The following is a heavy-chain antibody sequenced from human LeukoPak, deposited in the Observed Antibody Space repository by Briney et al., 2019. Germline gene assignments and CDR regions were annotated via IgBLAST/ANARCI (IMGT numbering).Heavy chain of an antibody. V-gene: IGHV3-23*01. CDR3: AKRIGYCSSTSCYTLGHYGMDV. J-gene: IGHJ6*02. CDR1: GFTFSSYA. CDR2: ISGSGGST. D-gene: IGHD2-2*02. Sequence: PGGSLRLSCAASGFTFSSYAMSCVREAPGKGLEWVSAISGSGGSTYYADSVKGRFTISRDNSKNTLYLQMNSLRAEDTAVYYCAKRIGYCSSTSCYTLGHYGMDVWGQGTTVTVSS.